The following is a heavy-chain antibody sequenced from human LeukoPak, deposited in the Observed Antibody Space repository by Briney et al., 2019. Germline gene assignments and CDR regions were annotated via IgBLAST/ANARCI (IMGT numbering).Heavy chain of an antibody. Sequence: GGSLRLSCAASGFTFSGSAMHWVRQASGKGLEWVGRIRSKANSYATAYAASVKGRFTISRDDSKNTAYLQMNSLKTEDTAVYYCTGPVAGNLHYFDYWGQGTLVTVSS. J-gene: IGHJ4*02. CDR2: IRSKANSYAT. V-gene: IGHV3-73*01. CDR3: TGPVAGNLHYFDY. CDR1: GFTFSGSA. D-gene: IGHD6-19*01.